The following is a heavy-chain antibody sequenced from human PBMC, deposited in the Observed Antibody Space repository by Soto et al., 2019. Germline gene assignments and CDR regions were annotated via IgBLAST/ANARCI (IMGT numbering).Heavy chain of an antibody. Sequence: GESLKISCKGSGYSFTSYWIGWVRQMPGKGLEWMGIIYPGDSDTRYSPSFQGQVTISADKSISTAYLQWSSLKASDTAMYYCARQSYSGSYYTNHYYYYGMDVWGQGTTVTV. CDR1: GYSFTSYW. J-gene: IGHJ6*02. CDR2: IYPGDSDT. CDR3: ARQSYSGSYYTNHYYYYGMDV. D-gene: IGHD1-26*01. V-gene: IGHV5-51*01.